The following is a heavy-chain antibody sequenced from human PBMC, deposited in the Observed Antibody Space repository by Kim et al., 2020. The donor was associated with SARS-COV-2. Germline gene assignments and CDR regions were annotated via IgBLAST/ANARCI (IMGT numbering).Heavy chain of an antibody. CDR2: IYYSGST. CDR1: GGSISSGGYY. J-gene: IGHJ5*02. Sequence: SETLSLTCTVSGGSISSGGYYWSWIRQHPGKGLEWIGYIYYSGSTYYNPSLKSRVTISVDTSKNQFSLKLSSVTAADTAVYYCAREAARYCSGGSCYSNWFDPWGQGTLVTVSS. V-gene: IGHV4-31*03. CDR3: AREAARYCSGGSCYSNWFDP. D-gene: IGHD2-15*01.